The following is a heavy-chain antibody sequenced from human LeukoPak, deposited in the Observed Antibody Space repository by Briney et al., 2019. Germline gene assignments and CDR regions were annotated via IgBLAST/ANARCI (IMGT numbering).Heavy chain of an antibody. CDR1: GGSISSSSYY. V-gene: IGHV4-39*07. J-gene: IGHJ6*03. CDR2: IYYSGST. CDR3: ARVVAGSFGYYYYYMDV. D-gene: IGHD6-19*01. Sequence: SETLSLTCTVSGGSISSSSYYWGWIRQPPGTGLEGIGRIYYSGSTYYNPSLKSRLTISVDTSKNQFSLKLSSVTAADTAVYYCARVVAGSFGYYYYYMDVWGKGTTVTVSS.